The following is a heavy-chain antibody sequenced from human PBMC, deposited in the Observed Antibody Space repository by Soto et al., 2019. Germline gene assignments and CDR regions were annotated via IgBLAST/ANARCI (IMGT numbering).Heavy chain of an antibody. CDR1: GDSVSSNTAS. V-gene: IGHV6-1*01. J-gene: IGHJ5*02. D-gene: IGHD5-12*01. CDR2: TYFRSKWYN. CDR3: AKGDNLGPKTGYAFDP. Sequence: PSQTLSLTCAISGDSVSSNTASWNWIRQSPSRGLEWLGRTYFRSKWYNDYAVSVKSRIILNPDTSNNRFSLQLNSVTPEDTAVSFCAKGDNLGPKTGYAFDPWGQGIMVTVSS.